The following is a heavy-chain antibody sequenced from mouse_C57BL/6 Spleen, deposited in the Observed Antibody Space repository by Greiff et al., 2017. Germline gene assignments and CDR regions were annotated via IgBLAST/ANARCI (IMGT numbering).Heavy chain of an antibody. J-gene: IGHJ2*01. CDR2: IYPGDGDT. D-gene: IGHD2-14*01. CDR3: ARSGGTFDY. CDR1: GYAFSSSW. Sequence: QVQLKQSGPELVKPGASVKISCKASGYAFSSSWMNWVKQRPGTGLEWIGRIYPGDGDTNYNGKFKGKATLTADKSSSTAYMQLSSLTSEDSAVYFCARSGGTFDYWGQGTTLTVSS. V-gene: IGHV1-82*01.